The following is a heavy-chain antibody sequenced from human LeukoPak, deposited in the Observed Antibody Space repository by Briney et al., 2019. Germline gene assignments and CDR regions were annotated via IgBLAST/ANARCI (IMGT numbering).Heavy chain of an antibody. CDR3: VRASIAARHNWFDP. CDR1: GGSISSYY. CDR2: IYYSGST. D-gene: IGHD6-6*01. Sequence: PSETLSLTCTVSGGSISSYYWSWIRQPPGKGLEWIGYIYYSGSTNYNPSLKSRVTISVDTSKNQFSLKLSSVTAADTAVYYCVRASIAARHNWFDPWGQGTLVTVSS. J-gene: IGHJ5*02. V-gene: IGHV4-59*01.